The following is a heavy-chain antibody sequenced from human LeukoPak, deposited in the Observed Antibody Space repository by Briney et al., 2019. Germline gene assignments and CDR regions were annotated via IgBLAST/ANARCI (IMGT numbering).Heavy chain of an antibody. CDR2: IIPIFGTA. J-gene: IGHJ4*02. D-gene: IGHD4-17*01. V-gene: IGHV1-69*05. Sequence: SVKVSCKASGGTFSSYAISWVRQAPGQGLEWMGRIIPIFGTANYAQKFQGRVTITTDESTSTAYMELSSLRSEDTAVYYCARDPTRSYGDSEPAFDYWGQGTLVTVSS. CDR1: GGTFSSYA. CDR3: ARDPTRSYGDSEPAFDY.